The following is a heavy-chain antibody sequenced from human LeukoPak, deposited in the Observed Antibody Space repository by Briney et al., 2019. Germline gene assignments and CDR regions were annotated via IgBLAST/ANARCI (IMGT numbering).Heavy chain of an antibody. D-gene: IGHD6-19*01. J-gene: IGHJ3*02. CDR1: GDSISSGDYY. CDR3: ARTLFRIAVAVRPVAFDI. V-gene: IGHV4-61*02. Sequence: PSETLSLTCTVSGDSISSGDYYWSWIRQPAGKGLEWIGRISSSGSTNYNPSLKSRVTISVDTSKNQFSLKLSSVTAADTAVYYCARTLFRIAVAVRPVAFDIWGQGTMVTVSS. CDR2: ISSSGST.